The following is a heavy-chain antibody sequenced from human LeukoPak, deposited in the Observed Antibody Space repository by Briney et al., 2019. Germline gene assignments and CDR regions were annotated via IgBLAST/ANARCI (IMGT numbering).Heavy chain of an antibody. CDR2: IYYSGST. Sequence: PSETLSLTCSVSGGSISSGGYYWSWIRQHPGKGLEWIGYIYYSGSTYYNPSLKSRVTISVDTSKNQFSLKLSSVTAADTAVYYCARDRGRGHYGDYRGYDYWGQGTLVTVSS. CDR1: GGSISSGGYY. J-gene: IGHJ4*02. V-gene: IGHV4-31*03. CDR3: ARDRGRGHYGDYRGYDY. D-gene: IGHD4-17*01.